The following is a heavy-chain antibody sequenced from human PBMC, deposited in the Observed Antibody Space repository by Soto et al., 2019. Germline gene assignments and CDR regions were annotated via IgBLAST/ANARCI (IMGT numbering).Heavy chain of an antibody. V-gene: IGHV4-38-2*01. CDR2: KYHSGDT. J-gene: IGHJ4*02. CDR3: ARDAGSFDF. Sequence: SETLSLTCVVSGYSISTGYYWGWIRQPPGKGLEWIGSKYHSGDTFYKMSLKSRATISIDTSKNQFSLKLTSVTAADTAVYYCARDAGSFDFWGQGILVTVSS. CDR1: GYSISTGYY.